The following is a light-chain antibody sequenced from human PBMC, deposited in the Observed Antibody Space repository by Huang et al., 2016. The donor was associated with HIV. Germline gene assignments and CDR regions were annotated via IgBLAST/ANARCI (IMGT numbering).Light chain of an antibody. CDR1: QSLLHSNGYDC. CDR3: MQALQTPPYT. J-gene: IGKJ2*01. Sequence: DIVMTQSPLSLPVTPGEPASISCRSSQSLLHSNGYDCLDWYLQKPGQSPRLLIYLGSNRAAGVPDRFSGSGSGTNFTLKINTGEAEDVGVYYCMQALQTPPYTFGQGTKLEIK. CDR2: LGS. V-gene: IGKV2-28*01.